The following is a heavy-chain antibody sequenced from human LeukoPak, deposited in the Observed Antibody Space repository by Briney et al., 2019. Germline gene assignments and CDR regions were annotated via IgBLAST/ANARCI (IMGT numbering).Heavy chain of an antibody. Sequence: NPSETLSLTCTVSGGSISSYYWSWIRQPPGKGLEWIGHIYGSGSTNYNPSLKSRVTISVDTPKNQFSLKLSSVTAADTAVFYCARHSQVSHFDYWGQGTLVTVSS. CDR3: ARHSQVSHFDY. CDR2: IYGSGST. CDR1: GGSISSYY. D-gene: IGHD3-10*01. J-gene: IGHJ4*02. V-gene: IGHV4-59*08.